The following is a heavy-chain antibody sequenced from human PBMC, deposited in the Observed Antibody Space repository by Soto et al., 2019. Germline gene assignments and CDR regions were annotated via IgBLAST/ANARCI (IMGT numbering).Heavy chain of an antibody. V-gene: IGHV3-23*01. J-gene: IGHJ1*01. D-gene: IGHD6-13*01. CDR2: ISGSGGST. Sequence: EVQLLESGGGLVQPGGSLRLSCAAAGFTFSSYGMSWVRQAPGKGLEWVSAISGSGGSTYYADSVKGRFTISRDNSKNPLYRQMNSRRAEDTAVYDCAKGSGSSWYSSWGKGTLVTVSS. CDR3: AKGSGSSWYSS. CDR1: GFTFSSYG.